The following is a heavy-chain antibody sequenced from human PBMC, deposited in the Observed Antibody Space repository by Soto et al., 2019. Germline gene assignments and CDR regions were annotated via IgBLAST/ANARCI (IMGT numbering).Heavy chain of an antibody. V-gene: IGHV3-23*01. D-gene: IGHD3-9*01. CDR3: ARVILRYFDWPHAYFDY. J-gene: IGHJ4*02. Sequence: EVQLLESGGGLVQPGGSLRLSCAASGYAFRTYAMSWVRQAPGKGLEWVSVISVSGTTTNYADSVKGRFTISRDISNNTLYLQRNSLRAEDTAMYYCARVILRYFDWPHAYFDYWGQGTLVTVSS. CDR2: ISVSGTTT. CDR1: GYAFRTYA.